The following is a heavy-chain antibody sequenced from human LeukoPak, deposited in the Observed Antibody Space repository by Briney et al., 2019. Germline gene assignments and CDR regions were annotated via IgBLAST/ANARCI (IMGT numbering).Heavy chain of an antibody. D-gene: IGHD3-10*01. CDR1: GFTFSSYA. V-gene: IGHV3-23*01. CDR2: ISGSGGST. CDR3: AKSYASGSFYDY. J-gene: IGHJ4*02. Sequence: GGSLRLSCAASGFTFSSYAMSWVRQAPGKGLEWVSAISGSGGSTYSADSVQGRFTISRDNSQNTVSLQMNNLRADDTAVYYCAKSYASGSFYDYWGQGTLVTVSS.